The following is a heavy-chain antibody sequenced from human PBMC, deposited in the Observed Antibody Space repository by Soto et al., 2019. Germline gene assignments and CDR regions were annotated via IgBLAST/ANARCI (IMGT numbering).Heavy chain of an antibody. Sequence: QVQLVESGGGVVQPGRSLRLSCAASGFTFSSYAMHWVRQAPGKGLEWVAVISYDGSNKYYADSVKGRFTISRDNSKNTLYLQMNSRRAEDTAVYYCAREQQLCIDYWGQGTLVTVSS. J-gene: IGHJ4*02. D-gene: IGHD6-13*01. CDR2: ISYDGSNK. CDR3: AREQQLCIDY. CDR1: GFTFSSYA. V-gene: IGHV3-30-3*01.